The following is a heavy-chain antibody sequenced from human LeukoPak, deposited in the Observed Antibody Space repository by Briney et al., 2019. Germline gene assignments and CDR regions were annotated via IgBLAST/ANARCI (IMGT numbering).Heavy chain of an antibody. CDR3: ARQMVDTAMVTGGAWFDP. Sequence: SETLSLTCAVYGGSFSGYYWSWIRQPPGKGLEWIGEINHSGSTNYNPSLKSRVTISVDTSKNQFSLKLSSVTAADTAVYYCARQMVDTAMVTGGAWFDPWGQGTLVTVSS. V-gene: IGHV4-34*01. CDR1: GGSFSGYY. J-gene: IGHJ5*02. D-gene: IGHD5-18*01. CDR2: INHSGST.